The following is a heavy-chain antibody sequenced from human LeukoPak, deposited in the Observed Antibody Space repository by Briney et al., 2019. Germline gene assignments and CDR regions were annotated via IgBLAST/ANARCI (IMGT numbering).Heavy chain of an antibody. CDR1: GFTFSSYA. V-gene: IGHV3-9*03. J-gene: IGHJ4*02. CDR3: AKGQGNFWSGYGIDY. CDR2: ISWNSGSI. D-gene: IGHD3-3*01. Sequence: GGSLRLSCAASGFTFSSYAMHWVRQAPGRGLEWVSGISWNSGSIGYADSVKGRFTISRDNAKNSLYLQMNSLRAEDMALYYCAKGQGNFWSGYGIDYWGQGTLVTVSS.